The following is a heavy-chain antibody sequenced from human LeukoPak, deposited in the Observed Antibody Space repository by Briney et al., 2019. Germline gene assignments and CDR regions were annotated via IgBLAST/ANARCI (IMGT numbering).Heavy chain of an antibody. CDR3: ARNTSSSPWFDP. CDR1: GGSVSSPDSY. D-gene: IGHD6-6*01. CDR2: VYYIGTT. J-gene: IGHJ5*02. Sequence: SETLSLTCTVSGGSVSSPDSYWSWIRQPPGKGLEWIGNVYYIGTTTYNSSPETRVTISVDKSKNHFSLILTSVTAADTAIYFCARNTSSSPWFDPWGQGTLVTVSS. V-gene: IGHV4-61*03.